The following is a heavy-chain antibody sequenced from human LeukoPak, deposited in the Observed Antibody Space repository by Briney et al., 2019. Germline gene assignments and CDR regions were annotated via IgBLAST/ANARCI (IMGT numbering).Heavy chain of an antibody. CDR3: ARYQNSFDY. V-gene: IGHV4-59*01. CDR1: GGSISSYY. Sequence: PSETLSLTCTVSGGSISSYYWSWIRQPPGKGLEWIGYIYYSGSTNYNPSLKSRVTISVDTSKNQFSLKLSSLTAADTAVYYCARYQNSFDYWGQGTLVTVSS. J-gene: IGHJ4*02. CDR2: IYYSGST.